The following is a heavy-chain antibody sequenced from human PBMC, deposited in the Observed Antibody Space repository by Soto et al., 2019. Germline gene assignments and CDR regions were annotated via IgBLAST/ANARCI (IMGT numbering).Heavy chain of an antibody. Sequence: QVQLVESGGGVVQPGRSLRLSCAASGFTFSSYGMHWVRQAPGKGLEWVAVISYDGSNKYYADSVKGRFTISRDNSKNTLYLQMNSLRAEDTAVYYCAREVCGGDCYPDYWGQGTLVTVSS. CDR1: GFTFSSYG. J-gene: IGHJ4*02. V-gene: IGHV3-30*03. CDR3: AREVCGGDCYPDY. CDR2: ISYDGSNK. D-gene: IGHD2-21*02.